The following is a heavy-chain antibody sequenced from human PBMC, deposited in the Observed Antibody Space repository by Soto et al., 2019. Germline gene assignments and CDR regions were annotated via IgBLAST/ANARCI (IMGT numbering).Heavy chain of an antibody. J-gene: IGHJ5*02. Sequence: SETLSLTCTVSRDSLKAGTNYRNWVRQPPGKDLEGIGYIYDGGTPKYNLSLQSRVTISQDTSKNQFSPEIRSVVHSDTAVYYCVGDWGPYWFDTWGQGFLVTVSS. D-gene: IGHD3-16*01. CDR2: IYDGGTP. CDR1: RDSLKAGTNY. V-gene: IGHV4-61*01. CDR3: VGDWGPYWFDT.